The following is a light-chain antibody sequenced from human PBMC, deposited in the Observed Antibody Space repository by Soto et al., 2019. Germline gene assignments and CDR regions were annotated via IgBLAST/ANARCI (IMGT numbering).Light chain of an antibody. CDR3: GTWDSSLSAWV. Sequence: QSVLTQPPSVSAAPGQRVTISCSGSSSNIGNKYVSWYQQLPGTAPKLLIYDNNKRPSGIPDRISGSKSGTSATLAITGLQTWDEADYYCGTWDSSLSAWVFGGGTKLTVL. CDR2: DNN. CDR1: SSNIGNKY. J-gene: IGLJ3*02. V-gene: IGLV1-51*01.